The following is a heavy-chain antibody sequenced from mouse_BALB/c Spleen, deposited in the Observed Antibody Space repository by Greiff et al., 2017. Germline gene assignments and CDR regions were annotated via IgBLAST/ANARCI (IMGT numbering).Heavy chain of an antibody. CDR1: GYSITSDYA. CDR2: ISYSGST. V-gene: IGHV3-2*02. D-gene: IGHD1-1*01. J-gene: IGHJ1*01. CDR3: AKKYYGSSYWYFDV. Sequence: EVMLVESGPGLVKPSQSLSLTCTVTGYSITSDYAWNWIRQFPGNKLEWMGYISYSGSTRYNPSLKSRISITRDTSKNQFFLQLNSVTTEDTATYYCAKKYYGSSYWYFDVWGAGTTVTVSS.